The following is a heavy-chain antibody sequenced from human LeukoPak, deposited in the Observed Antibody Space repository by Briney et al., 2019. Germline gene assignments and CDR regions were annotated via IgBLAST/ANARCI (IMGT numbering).Heavy chain of an antibody. CDR1: GYTFTSYG. J-gene: IGHJ6*03. CDR2: ISAYNGNT. D-gene: IGHD6-6*01. V-gene: IGHV1-18*01. Sequence: ASVKVSCKASGYTFTSYGISWVRQAPGQGLEWMGWISAYNGNTNYAQKLQGRVTMTTDTSTSTAYMELRSLRSDDTALYYCAREFGVAARPVGKNYYYYYMDVWGKGTTVTVSS. CDR3: AREFGVAARPVGKNYYYYYMDV.